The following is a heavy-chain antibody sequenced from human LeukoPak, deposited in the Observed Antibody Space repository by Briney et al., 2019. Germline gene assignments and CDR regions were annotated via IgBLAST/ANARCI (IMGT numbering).Heavy chain of an antibody. CDR1: GFSLSTSGVG. CDR2: IYWNDDK. CDR3: AHTPLLDCSSTSCYRRFDP. V-gene: IGHV2-5*01. D-gene: IGHD2-2*02. J-gene: IGHJ5*02. Sequence: SGPTLVNPTQTLTLTCTFSGFSLSTSGVGVGWIRQPPGKALEWLALIYWNDDKRYSPSLKSRLTITKDTSKNQVVLTMTNMDPVDTATYYCAHTPLLDCSSTSCYRRFDPWGQGTLVTVSS.